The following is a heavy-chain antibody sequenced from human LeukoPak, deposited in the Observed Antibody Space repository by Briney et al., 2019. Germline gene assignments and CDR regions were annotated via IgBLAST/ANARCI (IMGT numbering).Heavy chain of an antibody. Sequence: SVKVSCKASGGTFSSYAISWVRQAPGQGLEWMGGIISIFGTANYAQKFQGRVTITSDESTSTAYMELSSLRSEDTAVFYCARLGMTTVRRSYYYFMDVWRKGTTVSVSS. CDR1: GGTFSSYA. V-gene: IGHV1-69*13. CDR2: IISIFGTA. D-gene: IGHD4-11*01. CDR3: ARLGMTTVRRSYYYFMDV. J-gene: IGHJ6*03.